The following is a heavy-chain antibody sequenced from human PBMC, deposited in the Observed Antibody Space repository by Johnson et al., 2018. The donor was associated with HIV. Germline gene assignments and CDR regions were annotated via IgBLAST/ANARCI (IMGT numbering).Heavy chain of an antibody. V-gene: IGHV3-48*04. J-gene: IGHJ3*02. CDR2: ISSSGSTI. CDR1: GFTFSSYA. D-gene: IGHD3-10*01. CDR3: TRWGGAFDI. Sequence: VQLVESGGGLVQPGGSLRLSCAASGFTFSSYAMHWVRQAPGKGLEWVSYISSSGSTIYYADSVKGRFTISRDNAKNTLYLQMNSLKTEDTAVYYCTRWGGAFDIWGQGTMVTVSS.